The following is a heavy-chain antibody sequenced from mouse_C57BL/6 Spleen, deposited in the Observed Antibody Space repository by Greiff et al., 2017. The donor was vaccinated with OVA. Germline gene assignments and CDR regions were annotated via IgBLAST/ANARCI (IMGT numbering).Heavy chain of an antibody. CDR3: ARDGDYGGGVYFDV. D-gene: IGHD2-4*01. CDR2: ISHGGSYT. Sequence: EVQLVESGGGLVKPGGSLKLSCAASGFTFSSYAMSWVRQTPEKRLEWVATISHGGSYTYYPDNVKGRFTISRDNAKNNLYLQMSHLKSEDTAMYYCARDGDYGGGVYFDVWGTGTTVTASS. CDR1: GFTFSSYA. J-gene: IGHJ1*03. V-gene: IGHV5-4*01.